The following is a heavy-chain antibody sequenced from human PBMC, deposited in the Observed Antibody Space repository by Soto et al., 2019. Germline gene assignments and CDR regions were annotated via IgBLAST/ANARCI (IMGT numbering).Heavy chain of an antibody. CDR1: GGSISSSSYY. CDR3: ARAEDIVAKMDDAFDI. CDR2: IYYSGST. J-gene: IGHJ3*02. V-gene: IGHV4-39*01. Sequence: QLQLQESGPGLVKPSETLSLTCTVSGGSISSSSYYWGWIRQPPGKGLEWLGSIYYSGSTYYNPSLKSRVTISVATSKNQFSLTLSSVPAADTAVYYCARAEDIVAKMDDAFDIWGQGTMGTVSS. D-gene: IGHD5-12*01.